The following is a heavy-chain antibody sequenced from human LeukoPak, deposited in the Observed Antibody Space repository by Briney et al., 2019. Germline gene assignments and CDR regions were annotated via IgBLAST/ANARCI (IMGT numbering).Heavy chain of an antibody. J-gene: IGHJ6*04. CDR2: ISYDGSNK. CDR3: ARPYCSGGSCRGGMDV. CDR1: GFTFSSYA. Sequence: GGSPRLSCAASGFTFSSYAMHWVRQAPGKGLEWVAVISYDGSNKYYADSVKGRFTISRDNSKNTLYLQMNSLRAEDTAVYYCARPYCSGGSCRGGMDVWGKGTTVTVSS. D-gene: IGHD2-15*01. V-gene: IGHV3-30*04.